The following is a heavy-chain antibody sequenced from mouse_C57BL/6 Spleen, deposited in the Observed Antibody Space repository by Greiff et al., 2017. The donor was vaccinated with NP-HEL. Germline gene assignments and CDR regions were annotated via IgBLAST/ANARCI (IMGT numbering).Heavy chain of an antibody. CDR2: ISSGSSTI. V-gene: IGHV5-17*01. CDR1: GFTFSDYG. Sequence: EVKLVESGGGLVKPGGSLKLSCAASGFTFSDYGMHWVRQAPEKGLEWVAYISSGSSTIYYADTVKGRFTISRDNAKNTLFLQMTSLRSEDTAMYYCARRALRYYYAMDYWGQGTSVTVSS. CDR3: ARRALRYYYAMDY. J-gene: IGHJ4*01. D-gene: IGHD1-1*01.